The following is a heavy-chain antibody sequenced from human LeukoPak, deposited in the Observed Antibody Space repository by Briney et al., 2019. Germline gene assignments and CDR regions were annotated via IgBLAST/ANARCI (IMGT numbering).Heavy chain of an antibody. D-gene: IGHD5-12*01. CDR3: ARAYSGYGASYFDY. CDR1: GGSISSGGYY. CDR2: IYYSGST. V-gene: IGHV4-31*03. Sequence: QTLSLTCTVSGGSISSGGYYWSWIRQHPGKGLEWIGYIYYSGSTYYNPSLKSRVTISVDTSKNQFSLKLSSVTAADTAVYYCARAYSGYGASYFDYWGQGTLVTVSS. J-gene: IGHJ4*02.